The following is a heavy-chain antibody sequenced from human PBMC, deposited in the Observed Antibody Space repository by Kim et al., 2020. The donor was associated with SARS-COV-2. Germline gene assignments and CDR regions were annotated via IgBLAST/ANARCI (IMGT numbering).Heavy chain of an antibody. J-gene: IGHJ4*02. V-gene: IGHV1-18*01. CDR3: ARDYYDFWSGYYIFDY. D-gene: IGHD3-3*01. Sequence: KIQGRVTLTTDTSTSTAYMALRSLRSDDTAVYYCARDYYDFWSGYYIFDYWGQGTLVTVSS.